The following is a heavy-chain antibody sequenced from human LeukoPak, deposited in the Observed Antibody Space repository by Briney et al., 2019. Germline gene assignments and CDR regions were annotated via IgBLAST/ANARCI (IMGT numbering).Heavy chain of an antibody. J-gene: IGHJ4*02. CDR1: GYTFSSYD. V-gene: IGHV1-8*01. CDR2: MNPNSGNT. D-gene: IGHD3-10*01. Sequence: GASVKVSCKASGYTFSSYDINWVRQATGQGLEWMGWMNPNSGNTGYAQKFQGRVNMTRNTSISTAYMELSSLRSEDTAVYYCARKFLGSRGYYFDYWGQVTLVTVSS. CDR3: ARKFLGSRGYYFDY.